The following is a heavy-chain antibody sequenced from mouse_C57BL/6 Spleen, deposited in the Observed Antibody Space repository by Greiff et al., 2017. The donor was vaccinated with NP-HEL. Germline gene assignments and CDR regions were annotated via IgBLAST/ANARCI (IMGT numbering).Heavy chain of an antibody. J-gene: IGHJ2*01. V-gene: IGHV14-3*01. CDR1: GFNIKNTY. CDR2: IDPANGNT. D-gene: IGHD1-1*01. CDR3: AKYYYGSSYYFDY. Sequence: VQLKESVAELVRPGASVKLSCTASGFNIKNTYMHWVKQRPEQGLEWIGRIDPANGNTKYAPKFQGKATITADTSSNTAYLQLSSLTSEDTAIYYCAKYYYGSSYYFDYWGQGTTLTVSS.